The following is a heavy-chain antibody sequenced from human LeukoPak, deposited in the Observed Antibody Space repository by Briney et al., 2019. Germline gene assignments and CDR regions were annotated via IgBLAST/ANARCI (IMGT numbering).Heavy chain of an antibody. J-gene: IGHJ5*02. Sequence: PGGSLRLSCAASGFTFSSYEMNWVRQAPGKGLEWVSYISSSGSTIYYADSVKGRFTISRDNAKNSLYLQMNSLRAEDTAVYYCARAIRRWFDPWGQGTLVTVSS. V-gene: IGHV3-48*03. CDR3: ARAIRRWFDP. CDR1: GFTFSSYE. CDR2: ISSSGSTI.